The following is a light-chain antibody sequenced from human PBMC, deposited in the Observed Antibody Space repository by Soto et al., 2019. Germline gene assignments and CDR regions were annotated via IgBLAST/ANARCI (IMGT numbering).Light chain of an antibody. Sequence: DIQMTQSPSSLSASVGDRVTITCRASQSIRSYLSWYQQKPGKAPKLLIHAASNLKSGVPSRFSGSGSGTDVTLTISIQQPEDFATYYCQQSHTFHRTFGQGTKVEI. CDR3: QQSHTFHRT. J-gene: IGKJ1*01. V-gene: IGKV1-39*01. CDR1: QSIRSY. CDR2: AAS.